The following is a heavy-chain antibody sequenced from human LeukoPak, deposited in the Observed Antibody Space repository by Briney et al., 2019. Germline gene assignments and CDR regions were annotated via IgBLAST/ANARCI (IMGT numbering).Heavy chain of an antibody. D-gene: IGHD4-17*01. V-gene: IGHV3-7*05. CDR1: GFTFSSYW. Sequence: GGSLRLSCIASGFTFSSYWMSWVRQAPGGGLEWVANIKEDGSEKYYVDSVKGRFTISRDNAKISLYLQMNSLRAEDTAVYYCAREAVTRNYFDYWGQGTLVTVSS. CDR3: AREAVTRNYFDY. J-gene: IGHJ4*02. CDR2: IKEDGSEK.